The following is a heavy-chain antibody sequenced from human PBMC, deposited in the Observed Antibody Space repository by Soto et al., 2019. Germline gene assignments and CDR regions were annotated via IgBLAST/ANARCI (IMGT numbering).Heavy chain of an antibody. CDR2: ISYDGSEK. J-gene: IGHJ6*02. D-gene: IGHD2-15*01. CDR3: ARDLRGCSGGTCYSTYHYGMDV. Sequence: QVQLVESGGGVVQPGRSLRLSCAASGFTFSSYGIHWVRQAPGKGLEWVAVISYDGSEKYYADSVKGRFTISRDNSKNTLFLQMSSLRPDDTAVYYCARDLRGCSGGTCYSTYHYGMDVLGQGTTVTVSS. V-gene: IGHV3-30-3*01. CDR1: GFTFSSYG.